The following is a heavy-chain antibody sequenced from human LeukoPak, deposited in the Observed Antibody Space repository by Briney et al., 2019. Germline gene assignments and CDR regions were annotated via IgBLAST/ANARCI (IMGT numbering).Heavy chain of an antibody. CDR3: VRVNYGGNSGYHFDY. J-gene: IGHJ4*02. Sequence: PGGSLRLSCAASGFDLCRYAMSWVRQVPGKGLEWVADISGGGDGTHYADSVQGRFTISRDNSKNSVLLQMGTLRAHDTAVYYCVRVNYGGNSGYHFDYWGQGTLVTVSS. CDR1: GFDLCRYA. D-gene: IGHD4-23*01. V-gene: IGHV3-23*01. CDR2: ISGGGDGT.